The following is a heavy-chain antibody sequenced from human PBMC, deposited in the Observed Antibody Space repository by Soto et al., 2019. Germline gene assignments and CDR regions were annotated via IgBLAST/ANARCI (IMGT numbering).Heavy chain of an antibody. D-gene: IGHD3-16*01. CDR1: CGSISSYY. CDR3: ARSSGTIMDY. Sequence: PSETLSLTCTVSCGSISSYYWSWIRQPPGKGLEWIGYIYYSGSTNYNPSLKSRVTISVDTSKNQFSLKLSSVTAADTAVYYCARSSGTIMDYWGQGTLVTVSS. V-gene: IGHV4-59*01. CDR2: IYYSGST. J-gene: IGHJ4*02.